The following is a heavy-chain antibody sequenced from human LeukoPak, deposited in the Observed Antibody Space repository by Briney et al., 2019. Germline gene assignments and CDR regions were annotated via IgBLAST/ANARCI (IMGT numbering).Heavy chain of an antibody. CDR2: IYHSGST. CDR1: GYSLSSGYH. Sequence: SETLSPTCAVSGYSLSSGYHWGWIGQPPGKALEWIGGIYHSGSTYYNPSLRSRVSISVDTSKNQCSLKLSSVTAADTAVYYCASHTPDYYYYYYMDVWGKGTTVTVSS. D-gene: IGHD2-15*01. V-gene: IGHV4-38-2*01. J-gene: IGHJ6*03. CDR3: ASHTPDYYYYYYMDV.